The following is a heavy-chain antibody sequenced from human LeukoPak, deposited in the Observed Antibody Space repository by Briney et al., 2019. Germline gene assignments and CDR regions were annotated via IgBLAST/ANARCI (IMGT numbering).Heavy chain of an antibody. Sequence: PGGSLRLSCAASGFTFSSNYMSWVRQAPGKGLEWVSVIYSGGSTYYADSVKGRFTISRDNSKNTLYLQMNSLRAEDTAVYYCARHYCSGGSCYAPDWFDPWGQGTLVTVSS. CDR1: GFTFSSNY. V-gene: IGHV3-53*01. CDR3: ARHYCSGGSCYAPDWFDP. J-gene: IGHJ5*02. CDR2: IYSGGST. D-gene: IGHD2-15*01.